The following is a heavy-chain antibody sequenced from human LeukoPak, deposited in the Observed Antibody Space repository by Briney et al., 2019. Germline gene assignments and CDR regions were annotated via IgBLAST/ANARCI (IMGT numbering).Heavy chain of an antibody. CDR3: SRSGPGSCSGGSCYSNY. CDR1: GYTFTSYD. V-gene: IGHV1-18*01. J-gene: IGHJ4*02. CDR2: ISAYNGNT. D-gene: IGHD2-15*01. Sequence: ASVKVSCKASGYTFTSYDISWVRQAPGQGLEWMGWISAYNGNTNYAQKLQGRITMTTDTSTNTAYMELRSLRSDDTAVYYCSRSGPGSCSGGSCYSNYWGQGTLVTVSS.